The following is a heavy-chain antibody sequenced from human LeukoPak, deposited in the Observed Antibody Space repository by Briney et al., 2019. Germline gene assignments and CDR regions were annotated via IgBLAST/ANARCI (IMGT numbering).Heavy chain of an antibody. CDR2: ISIETGNG. CDR3: TRGSGYSDI. Sequence: ASVKVSCKASGYTFTSYGINWVRQAPGQGLEWMGWISIETGNGHYGQTVQDRVTMTRDTHTSTVYMELRSLRSDDTAMYYCTRGSGYSDIWGQGTLVTVSS. D-gene: IGHD3-22*01. J-gene: IGHJ3*02. V-gene: IGHV1-18*01. CDR1: GYTFTSYG.